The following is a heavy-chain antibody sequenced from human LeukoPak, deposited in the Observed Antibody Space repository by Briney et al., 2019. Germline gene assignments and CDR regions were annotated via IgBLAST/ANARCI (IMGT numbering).Heavy chain of an antibody. CDR2: IHTSGTT. V-gene: IGHV4-4*07. Sequence: PSETLSLTCTVSGGSMSSYYWSFIRQSAGTGLEWLGRIHTSGTTWYNPSLKSRVTLSVDASKTQFSLGLTSVTAADTAVYYCARGDYYAGGRRNWFDAWGHGTLVTVSS. J-gene: IGHJ5*01. CDR1: GGSMSSYY. CDR3: ARGDYYAGGRRNWFDA. D-gene: IGHD4-23*01.